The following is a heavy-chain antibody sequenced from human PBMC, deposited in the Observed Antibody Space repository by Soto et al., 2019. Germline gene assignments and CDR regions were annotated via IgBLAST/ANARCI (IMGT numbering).Heavy chain of an antibody. CDR1: GYTFTGYY. J-gene: IGHJ6*02. CDR3: ARTEVPAATLYYYYYGMDV. Sequence: QVQLVQSGAEVKKPGASMKVSCKASGYTFTGYYMHWVRQAPGQGLEWMGWINPNSGGTNYAQKFQGRVTMTRDTSISTAYMELSRLRSDDTAVYYCARTEVPAATLYYYYYGMDVWGQGTTVTVSS. CDR2: INPNSGGT. D-gene: IGHD2-2*01. V-gene: IGHV1-2*02.